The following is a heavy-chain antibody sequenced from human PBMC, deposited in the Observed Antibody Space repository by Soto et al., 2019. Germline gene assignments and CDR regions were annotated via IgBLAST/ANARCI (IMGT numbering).Heavy chain of an antibody. CDR3: AKGDGLILAV. D-gene: IGHD1-26*01. V-gene: IGHV3-53*02. Sequence: EVQVLATGGGLIQPGGSLRLSCAASGFTVNSNYMSWVRQAPGEGLQWFSITNTGGTTYYADSVKGRFTVSRDNSKNTLYLQMNSLRAEDTAVYYCAKGDGLILAVWGHGTTVSVSS. CDR1: GFTVNSNY. J-gene: IGHJ6*02. CDR2: TNTGGTT.